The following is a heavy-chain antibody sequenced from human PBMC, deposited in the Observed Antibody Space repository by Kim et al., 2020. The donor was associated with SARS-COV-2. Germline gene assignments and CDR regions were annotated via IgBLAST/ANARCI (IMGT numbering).Heavy chain of an antibody. J-gene: IGHJ5*02. CDR2: GGT. V-gene: IGHV4-31*02. Sequence: GGTYYNPALKSRVTISVDTSKNQFSLMLGSVTAADTAVYYCARYRGSFDPWGQGTLVTVSS. CDR3: ARYRGSFDP. D-gene: IGHD2-21*01.